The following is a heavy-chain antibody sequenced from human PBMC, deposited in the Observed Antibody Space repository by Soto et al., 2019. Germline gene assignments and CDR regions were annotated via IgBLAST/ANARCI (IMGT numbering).Heavy chain of an antibody. CDR1: GYTLTNYY. J-gene: IGHJ3*01. D-gene: IGHD6-19*01. Sequence: ASVKVSCKASGYTLTNYYMHWVRQAPGQGLEWMGWINPHSGGTNYAQRFQDWVTMTRDMSINTAYMELSRLRSDDTAVYYCARDHSGWHDAFAVWRQGTMVIVSS. CDR3: ARDHSGWHDAFAV. CDR2: INPHSGGT. V-gene: IGHV1-2*04.